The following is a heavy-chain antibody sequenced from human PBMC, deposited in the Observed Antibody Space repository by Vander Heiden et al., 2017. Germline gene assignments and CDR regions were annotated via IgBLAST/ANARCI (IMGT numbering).Heavy chain of an antibody. D-gene: IGHD6-19*01. J-gene: IGHJ4*02. Sequence: QVQLVQSGGEVKKPGASANVSCKAAGSTFSNFGITWVRQAHGQGLEWMGWINVNNGDTKYLQTFQGRVTLTTDTSTNTAYLELRSLRSDDTALYYCARDPAYSSGFLDHWGQGTLLTVSS. CDR2: INVNNGDT. CDR1: GSTFSNFG. V-gene: IGHV1-18*01. CDR3: ARDPAYSSGFLDH.